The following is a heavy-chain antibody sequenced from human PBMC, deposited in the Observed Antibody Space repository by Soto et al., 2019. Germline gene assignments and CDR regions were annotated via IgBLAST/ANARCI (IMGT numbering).Heavy chain of an antibody. J-gene: IGHJ4*02. D-gene: IGHD1-26*01. CDR1: GFAFSTYA. V-gene: IGHV3-23*01. CDR3: ATGVLLDRLRFGFDS. Sequence: EVQLLESGGGLVQPGGSLRHSCAASGFAFSTYALTWVRQAPGKGLEWVSGINNRGSHTYYADSVKGRCTISRDNFNNILYLQMNSLRAEDTAVYYCATGVLLDRLRFGFDSWRQGTLVNVSS. CDR2: INNRGSHT.